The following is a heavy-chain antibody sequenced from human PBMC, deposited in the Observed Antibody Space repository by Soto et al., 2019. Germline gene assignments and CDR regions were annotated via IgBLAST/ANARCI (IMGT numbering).Heavy chain of an antibody. Sequence: GGSLRLSCAASGFTFSDYYMSWIRQAPGKGLEWVSYISTSSTYTSYADSVKGRFTISRDNARNSLYLQMNSLRAEDTAVYYCAKGSNDDSSAYHDYWGQGTLVTVSS. J-gene: IGHJ4*02. V-gene: IGHV3-11*06. CDR1: GFTFSDYY. CDR3: AKGSNDDSSAYHDY. CDR2: ISTSSTYT. D-gene: IGHD3-22*01.